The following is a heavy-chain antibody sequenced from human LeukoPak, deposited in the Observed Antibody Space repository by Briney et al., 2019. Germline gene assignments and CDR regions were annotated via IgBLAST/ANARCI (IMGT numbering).Heavy chain of an antibody. Sequence: KAGGSLRLSCAASGFTFITFGFNWVRQAPGKGLEWVSFISSSSTSMNYADSVKGRFTISRDNAKKSLYLQMNSLRVEDSAVYYCARGNDLLTGYSDYWGQGTLVTVSS. CDR3: ARGNDLLTGYSDY. J-gene: IGHJ4*02. V-gene: IGHV3-21*01. CDR2: ISSSSTSM. CDR1: GFTFITFG. D-gene: IGHD3-9*01.